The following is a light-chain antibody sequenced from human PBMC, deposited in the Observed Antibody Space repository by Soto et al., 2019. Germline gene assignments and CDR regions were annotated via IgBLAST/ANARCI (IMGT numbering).Light chain of an antibody. CDR2: HAS. Sequence: DIQMTQSPSTLSASIGDRVTISCRASQNIGRWLAWYQQKPGTAPNLLIYHASNLRGGVPSRFSGGGSGTDFPLTISSLQPDDIATYSRQQYNSYSWTFGQGTKVEIK. J-gene: IGKJ1*01. V-gene: IGKV1-5*01. CDR3: QQYNSYSWT. CDR1: QNIGRW.